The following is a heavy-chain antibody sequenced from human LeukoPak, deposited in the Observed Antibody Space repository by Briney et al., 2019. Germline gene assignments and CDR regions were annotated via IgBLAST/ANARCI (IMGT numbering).Heavy chain of an antibody. V-gene: IGHV3-21*01. J-gene: IGHJ4*02. CDR3: ARVNYFDY. CDR2: ISDSSSYI. CDR1: GFTFSSYS. Sequence: GGSLRLSCAASGFTFSSYSMNWVRQAPGKGLEWVSSISDSSSYIYYADSVKGRFTISRDNAKSSLYLQMNSLRAEDTAVYYCARVNYFDYWGQGTLVTVSS.